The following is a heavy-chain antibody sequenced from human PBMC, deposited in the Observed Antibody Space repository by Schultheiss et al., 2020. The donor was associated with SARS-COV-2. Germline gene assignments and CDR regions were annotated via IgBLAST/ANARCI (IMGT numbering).Heavy chain of an antibody. Sequence: GGSLRLSCAASGFTFSSYGMHWVRQAPGKGLEWVAVIWYDGSNKYYADSVKGRFTISRDNAKNSLYLQMNSLRDEDTAVYYCARDRDFGVVILFPDYYYGMDVWGQGTTVTVSS. CDR2: IWYDGSNK. V-gene: IGHV3-33*01. D-gene: IGHD3-3*01. CDR3: ARDRDFGVVILFPDYYYGMDV. CDR1: GFTFSSYG. J-gene: IGHJ6*02.